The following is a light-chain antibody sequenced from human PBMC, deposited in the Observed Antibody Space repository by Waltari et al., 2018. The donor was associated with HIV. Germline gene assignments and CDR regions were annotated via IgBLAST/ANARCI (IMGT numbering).Light chain of an antibody. Sequence: QYVLAQPPSASGTPGQRVALSCSGRNSHIDYNTVNSYQQFPGAAPRLLIYANSQRPSGVPDRFSASKSGTSASLAITGLQTEDEAHYYCATWDDNLRGLLFGGGTKVTVL. CDR2: ANS. CDR3: ATWDDNLRGLL. V-gene: IGLV1-44*01. J-gene: IGLJ3*02. CDR1: NSHIDYNT.